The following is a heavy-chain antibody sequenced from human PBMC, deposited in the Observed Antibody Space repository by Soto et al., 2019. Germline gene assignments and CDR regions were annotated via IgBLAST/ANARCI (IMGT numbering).Heavy chain of an antibody. CDR1: GGSISCHY. V-gene: IGHV4-59*11. CDR2: RYYSGSA. CDR3: ARLSVAAWFDP. J-gene: IGHJ5*02. Sequence: PSETLSLTCTVSGGSISCHYWSWIRQPPGKGLEWIGYRYYSGSAKYNPSLKSRVTISVDTSKNQFSLRLSSVTAADTAVYYCARLSVAAWFDPWGQGIQVTVSS. D-gene: IGHD2-15*01.